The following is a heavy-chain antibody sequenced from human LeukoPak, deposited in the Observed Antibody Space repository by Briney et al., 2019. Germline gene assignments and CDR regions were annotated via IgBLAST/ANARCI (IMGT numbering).Heavy chain of an antibody. CDR3: ARRPDSSGSPFDY. Sequence: GSLRLSCVASGFTVSSNYMSWVRQAPGKGLEWIGYIYYSGSTNYNPSLKSRVTISVDTSKNQFSLKLSSVTAADTAVYYCARRPDSSGSPFDYWGQGTLVTVSS. CDR1: GFTVSSNY. J-gene: IGHJ4*02. V-gene: IGHV4-59*08. CDR2: IYYSGST. D-gene: IGHD3-22*01.